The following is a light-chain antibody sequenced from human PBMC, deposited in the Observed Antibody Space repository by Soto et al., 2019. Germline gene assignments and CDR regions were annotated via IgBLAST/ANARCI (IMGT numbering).Light chain of an antibody. CDR2: GAS. CDR1: QTVSSNY. J-gene: IGKJ5*01. V-gene: IGKV3-20*01. CDR3: QQYGGTPPIT. Sequence: EIILTHSPDTLSLSPVERATLSCRASQTVSSNYLAWCQQRPGQAPRLLIYGASTRAAGIPDRFSGSGSGTDFTLTISRLEPEDFAVYYCQQYGGTPPITFGQGTRLEIK.